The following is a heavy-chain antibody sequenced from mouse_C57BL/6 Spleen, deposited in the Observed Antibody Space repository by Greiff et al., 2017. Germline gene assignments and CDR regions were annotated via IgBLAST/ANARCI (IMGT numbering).Heavy chain of an antibody. CDR1: GYTFTSYW. Sequence: QVHVKQPGAELVKPGASVKLSCKASGYTFTSYWMHWVKQRPGRGLEWIGRIDPNSGGTKYNEKFKSKATLTVDKPSSTAYMQLSSLTSEDSAVYYCARGETAQATLFDYWGQGTTLTVSS. V-gene: IGHV1-72*01. CDR2: IDPNSGGT. CDR3: ARGETAQATLFDY. J-gene: IGHJ2*01. D-gene: IGHD3-2*02.